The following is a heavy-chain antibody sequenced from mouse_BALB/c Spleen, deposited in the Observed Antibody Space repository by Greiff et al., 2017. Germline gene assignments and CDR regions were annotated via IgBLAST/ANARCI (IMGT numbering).Heavy chain of an antibody. Sequence: VQLQQSGAELVRPGASVTLSCKASGYTFTDYEMHWVKQTPVHGLEWIGAIDPETGGTAYNQKFKGKATLTADKSSSTAYMELRSLTSEDSAVYYCTRRWDFYYAMDYWGQGTSVTVSS. CDR1: GYTFTDYE. V-gene: IGHV1-15*01. CDR3: TRRWDFYYAMDY. CDR2: IDPETGGT. J-gene: IGHJ4*01. D-gene: IGHD4-1*01.